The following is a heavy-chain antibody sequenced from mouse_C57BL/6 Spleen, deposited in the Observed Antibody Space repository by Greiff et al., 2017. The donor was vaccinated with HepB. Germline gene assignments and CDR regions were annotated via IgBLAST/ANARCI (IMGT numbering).Heavy chain of an antibody. CDR3: ANQSPHYYGSGYERDY. V-gene: IGHV14-2*01. D-gene: IGHD1-1*01. Sequence: EVQLQQSGAELVKPGASVKLSCTASGFNIKDYYMHWVKQRTEQGLEWIGRIDPEDGETKYAPKFQGKATITADRSSNTAYLQLSSLTSEDTAVYYCANQSPHYYGSGYERDYWGQGTTLTVSS. CDR1: GFNIKDYY. J-gene: IGHJ2*01. CDR2: IDPEDGET.